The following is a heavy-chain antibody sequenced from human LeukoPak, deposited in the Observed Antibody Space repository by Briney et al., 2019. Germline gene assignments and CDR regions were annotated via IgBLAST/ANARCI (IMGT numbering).Heavy chain of an antibody. CDR1: GGTFSSYA. CDR3: ARAGLVATIDGWFDP. Sequence: SMKVSCKASGGTFSSYAISWVRQAPGQGLEWMGGIIPIFGTANYAQKFQGRVTITTDESTSTAYMELSSLRSEDTAVYYCARAGLVATIDGWFDPWGQGTLVTVSS. J-gene: IGHJ5*02. CDR2: IIPIFGTA. D-gene: IGHD5-12*01. V-gene: IGHV1-69*05.